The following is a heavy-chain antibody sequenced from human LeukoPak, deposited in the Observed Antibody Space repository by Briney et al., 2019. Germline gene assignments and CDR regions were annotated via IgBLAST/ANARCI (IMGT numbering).Heavy chain of an antibody. CDR2: IDRHGNT. J-gene: IGHJ4*02. D-gene: IGHD3-16*01. Sequence: SSETLSLTCAIYDESFSGYLSDSYWSWVRRPPGKGLEWIGEIDRHGNTNYSPSLKSRVTISIQTSKSQFSLNLNSVTDADTAVYYCARRGGGNYHYYFDYWGRGTPVTVSS. CDR3: ARRGGGNYHYYFDY. V-gene: IGHV4-34*01. CDR1: DESFSGYLSDSY.